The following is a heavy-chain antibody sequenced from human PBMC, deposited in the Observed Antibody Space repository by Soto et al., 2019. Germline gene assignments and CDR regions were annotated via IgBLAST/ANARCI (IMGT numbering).Heavy chain of an antibody. J-gene: IGHJ4*02. D-gene: IGHD6-19*01. CDR3: ARGWGAVADY. CDR2: INHSGST. CDR1: GGSFTGYY. V-gene: IGHV4-34*01. Sequence: QVQLQQWGAGLLKPSETLSLTCAVYGGSFTGYYWSWIRQPPGKGLEWIGEINHSGSTNYNPSLKSRVTISVDTSKKQFSLKLSSVTAADTAVYYCARGWGAVADYWGQGTLVTVSS.